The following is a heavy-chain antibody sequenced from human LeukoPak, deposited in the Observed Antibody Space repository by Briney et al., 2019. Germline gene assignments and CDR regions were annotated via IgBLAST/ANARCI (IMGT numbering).Heavy chain of an antibody. Sequence: GASVKVSCKASGYTFTSYDINWVRQATGQGLEWMGWMNPNSGNTGYVQKFQGRVTMTRNTSISTAYLELRSLRSDDTAVYYCARVESRRGPTHFFDYWGQGTLVTVSS. J-gene: IGHJ4*02. CDR3: ARVESRRGPTHFFDY. CDR2: MNPNSGNT. V-gene: IGHV1-8*01. CDR1: GYTFTSYD. D-gene: IGHD3-3*02.